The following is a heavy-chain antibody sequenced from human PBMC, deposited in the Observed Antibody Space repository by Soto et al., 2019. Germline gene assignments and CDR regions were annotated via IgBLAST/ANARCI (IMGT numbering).Heavy chain of an antibody. D-gene: IGHD3-10*01. Sequence: PSETLSLTCTVSGGSISSGDYYWSWIRQPPGKGLEWIGYIYYSGSTYYNPSLKSRVTISVDTSKNQFSLKLSSVTAADTAVYYCARVHITMVRVDYWGQGTLVTVSS. CDR1: GGSISSGDYY. J-gene: IGHJ4*02. V-gene: IGHV4-30-4*01. CDR3: ARVHITMVRVDY. CDR2: IYYSGST.